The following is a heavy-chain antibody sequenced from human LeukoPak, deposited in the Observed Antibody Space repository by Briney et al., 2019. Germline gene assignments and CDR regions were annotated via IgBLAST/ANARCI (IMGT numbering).Heavy chain of an antibody. CDR3: ARPLRLDP. J-gene: IGHJ5*02. Sequence: SETLSLTCAVYGGSFSGYYWSWIRQPPGKGLEWIGEINHSGSTNYNPSLKSRVTISVDTSKNQFSLKLSSVTAADTAVYYCARPLRLDPWGQGTLVTVSS. CDR1: GGSFSGYY. CDR2: INHSGST. V-gene: IGHV4-34*01.